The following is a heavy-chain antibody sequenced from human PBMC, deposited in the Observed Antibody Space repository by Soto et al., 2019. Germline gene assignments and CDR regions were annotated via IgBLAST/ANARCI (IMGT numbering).Heavy chain of an antibody. CDR3: AKAGYCSGGSCYPSDY. CDR1: GFTFSSYG. J-gene: IGHJ4*02. Sequence: GGSLRLSCAASGFTFSSYGMHWVRQAPGKGLEWVAVISYDGSNKYYADSVKGRFTISRDNSKNTLYLQMNSLRAEDTAVYYCAKAGYCSGGSCYPSDYWGQGTLVTVSS. V-gene: IGHV3-30*18. CDR2: ISYDGSNK. D-gene: IGHD2-15*01.